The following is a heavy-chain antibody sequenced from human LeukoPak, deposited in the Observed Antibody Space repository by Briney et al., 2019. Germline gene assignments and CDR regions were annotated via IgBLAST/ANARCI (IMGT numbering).Heavy chain of an antibody. D-gene: IGHD3-22*01. Sequence: ASVKVSCKASGYTFTSYGINWVRQATGQGLEWMGWMNPNSGNTGYAQKYQGRVTMTRNTSISTAYMELSSLRSEDTAVYYCARARWDSSGYYYTAFDIWGQGTMVTVSS. CDR1: GYTFTSYG. V-gene: IGHV1-8*02. J-gene: IGHJ3*02. CDR2: MNPNSGNT. CDR3: ARARWDSSGYYYTAFDI.